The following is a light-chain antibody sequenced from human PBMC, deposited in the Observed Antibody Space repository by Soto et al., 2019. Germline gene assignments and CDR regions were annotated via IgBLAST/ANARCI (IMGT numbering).Light chain of an antibody. V-gene: IGKV1-39*01. CDR3: QQSYSTPIT. Sequence: DIQMTQSPSSLSASVGDTVTITCRASQSISSYLNWYQQKPGKAPNLLIYTASSLQSGVPSRFSGSGSGTDFPLTISTLQPEDFATYYCQQSYSTPITFGQGTRLEIK. J-gene: IGKJ5*01. CDR2: TAS. CDR1: QSISSY.